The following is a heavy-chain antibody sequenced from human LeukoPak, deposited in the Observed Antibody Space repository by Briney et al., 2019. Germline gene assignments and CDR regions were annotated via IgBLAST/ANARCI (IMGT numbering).Heavy chain of an antibody. V-gene: IGHV1-18*01. J-gene: IGHJ6*02. D-gene: IGHD2-2*01. Sequence: ASVKLSCKVSGYTFSSYGISWVRQVPGQGLEWMGWISAYNGNTNYAQKLQGRVTMTTDTSTSTAYMELRSLGSDDTAVYYCARYCSSTSCYEYYYYGMDVWGQGTTVTVSS. CDR2: ISAYNGNT. CDR1: GYTFSSYG. CDR3: ARYCSSTSCYEYYYYGMDV.